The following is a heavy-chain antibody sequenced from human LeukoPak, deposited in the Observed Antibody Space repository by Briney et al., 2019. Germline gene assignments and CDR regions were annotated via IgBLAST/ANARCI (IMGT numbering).Heavy chain of an antibody. V-gene: IGHV1-8*03. CDR3: ARMTVSGRDNWFDP. CDR1: GYTFTGYY. J-gene: IGHJ5*02. CDR2: INPNSGNT. Sequence: ASVKVSCKASGYTFTGYYMHWVRRAPGQGLEWMGWINPNSGNTGYAQKFQGRVTITRNAPINTAYMELSSLTSEDTAVYYCARMTVSGRDNWFDPWGQGTLVTVSS. D-gene: IGHD6-19*01.